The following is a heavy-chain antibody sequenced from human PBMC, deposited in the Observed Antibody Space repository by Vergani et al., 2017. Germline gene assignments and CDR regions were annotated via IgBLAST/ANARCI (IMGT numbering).Heavy chain of an antibody. Sequence: EVELVQSGPEMRKPGESLKIPCKCSEYSFGNYWIGWVRQMPGKGREWMGIIYPADSDTRYSPSFQGQVTISADKSLSTAFLQWDSLQASDTALYYCARHTTYTDSWGQGTLVTVSS. V-gene: IGHV5-51*01. CDR1: EYSFGNYW. CDR3: ARHTTYTDS. J-gene: IGHJ4*02. D-gene: IGHD1-1*01. CDR2: IYPADSDT.